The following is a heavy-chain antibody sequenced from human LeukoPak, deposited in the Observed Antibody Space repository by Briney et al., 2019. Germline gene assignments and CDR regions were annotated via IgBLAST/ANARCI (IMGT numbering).Heavy chain of an antibody. Sequence: GGSLRLSCAASGFTVSSNYMSWVRQAPRKGLEWVSVIYSGGSTYYADSVKGRFTISRDNSKNTLYLQMNSLRAEDTAVYYCARAVGGYDLTFDYWGQGTLVTVSS. D-gene: IGHD5-12*01. J-gene: IGHJ4*02. CDR1: GFTVSSNY. CDR3: ARAVGGYDLTFDY. CDR2: IYSGGST. V-gene: IGHV3-53*01.